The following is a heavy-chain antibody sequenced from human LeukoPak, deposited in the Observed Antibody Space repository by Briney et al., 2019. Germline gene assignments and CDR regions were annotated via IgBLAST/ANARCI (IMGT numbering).Heavy chain of an antibody. CDR1: GFTFSSYG. CDR3: AKGSGDPDYYYYYYMDV. V-gene: IGHV3-33*06. J-gene: IGHJ6*03. Sequence: GGSLRLSCAASGFTFSSYGMHWVRQAPGKGLEWVAVIWYDGSNKYYADSVKGRFTISRDNSKNTLYLQMNSLRAEDTAVYYCAKGSGDPDYYYYYYMDVWSKGTTVTVSS. D-gene: IGHD4-17*01. CDR2: IWYDGSNK.